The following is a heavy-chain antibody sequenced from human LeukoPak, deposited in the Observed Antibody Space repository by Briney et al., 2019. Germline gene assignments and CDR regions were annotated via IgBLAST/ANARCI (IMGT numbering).Heavy chain of an antibody. V-gene: IGHV4-39*01. J-gene: IGHJ4*02. CDR3: ARLDTATDYFDY. CDR1: GGSISSSSYY. Sequence: SETLSLTCTVSGGSISSSSYYWGWIRQPPGKGLEWIGSIYYSGSTYYNPSLKSRVTISVDTSKNQFSLKLSSVTAADTAVYYCARLDTATDYFDYWGQGTLVTVSS. D-gene: IGHD5-18*01. CDR2: IYYSGST.